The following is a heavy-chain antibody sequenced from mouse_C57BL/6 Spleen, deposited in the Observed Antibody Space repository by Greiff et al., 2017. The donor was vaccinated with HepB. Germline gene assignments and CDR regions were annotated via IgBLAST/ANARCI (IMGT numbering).Heavy chain of an antibody. CDR1: GYTFTSYW. D-gene: IGHD2-4*01. J-gene: IGHJ3*01. CDR2: INPSSGYT. Sequence: VKLMESGAELAKPGASVKLSCKASGYTFTSYWMHWVKQRPGQGLEWIGYINPSSGYTKYNQKFKDKATLTADKSSSTAYMQLSSLTYEDSAVYYCARVYYDYDGVFAYWGQGTLVTVSA. V-gene: IGHV1-7*01. CDR3: ARVYYDYDGVFAY.